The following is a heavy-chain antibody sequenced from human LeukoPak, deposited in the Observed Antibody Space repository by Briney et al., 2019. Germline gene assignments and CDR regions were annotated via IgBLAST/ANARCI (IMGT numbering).Heavy chain of an antibody. Sequence: GESLKISCKGSGYRFNAYWIAWVRQMPGKGLEWMGIIYPGDSDTRYSPSFQGQVTISADKSISTAYLQWSSLRASDTAMYYCARSVGYSYGWDAYWGQGTLVTVSS. D-gene: IGHD5-18*01. J-gene: IGHJ4*02. CDR3: ARSVGYSYGWDAY. CDR1: GYRFNAYW. CDR2: IYPGDSDT. V-gene: IGHV5-51*01.